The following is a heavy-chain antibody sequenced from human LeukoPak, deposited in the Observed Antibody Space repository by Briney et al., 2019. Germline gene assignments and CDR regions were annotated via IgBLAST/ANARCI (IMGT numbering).Heavy chain of an antibody. CDR1: GFIVSSKY. D-gene: IGHD3-22*01. V-gene: IGHV3-66*02. Sequence: QPGGSLRLSCAASGFIVSSKYMTWVRQAPGKGLEWVSVIYSGGDTYYADSVKGRFTISRDNSKNTLYLQMNSLRVEDTAVYYCAKGTMIVVADGFDIWGQGTMVTVSS. CDR2: IYSGGDT. J-gene: IGHJ3*02. CDR3: AKGTMIVVADGFDI.